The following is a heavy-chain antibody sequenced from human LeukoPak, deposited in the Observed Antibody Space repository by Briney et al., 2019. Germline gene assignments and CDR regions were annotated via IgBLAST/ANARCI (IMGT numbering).Heavy chain of an antibody. CDR2: IYHSGST. V-gene: IGHV4-38-2*02. Sequence: PSETLSLTCTVSGYSISSGYYWGWIRQPPGKGLEWIGSIYHSGSTYYNPSLKGRVTISVDTSKNQFSLKLSSVTAADTAVYYCARDHAFDIWGQGTTVTVSS. J-gene: IGHJ3*02. CDR1: GYSISSGYY. CDR3: ARDHAFDI.